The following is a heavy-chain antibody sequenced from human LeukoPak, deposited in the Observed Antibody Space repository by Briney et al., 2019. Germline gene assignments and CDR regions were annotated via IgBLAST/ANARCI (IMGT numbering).Heavy chain of an antibody. V-gene: IGHV1-18*01. Sequence: ASVKLSCKASGYTFTSNAISWVRQAPGQGLEWVGWISGNKGDTRYAQKFQGRVTMTTDTSTSTAYRELRSLRSDATAVYYCARDGGTAGYSSGSDYWGQGTLVTVSS. CDR2: ISGNKGDT. CDR3: ARDGGTAGYSSGSDY. CDR1: GYTFTSNA. J-gene: IGHJ4*02. D-gene: IGHD6-19*01.